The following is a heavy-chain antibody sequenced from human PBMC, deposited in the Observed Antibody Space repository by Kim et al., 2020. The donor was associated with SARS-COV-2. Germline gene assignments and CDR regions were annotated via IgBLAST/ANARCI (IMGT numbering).Heavy chain of an antibody. J-gene: IGHJ4*02. CDR2: ISPSGFT. CDR3: VKLGPHTLDY. V-gene: IGHV4-4*02. Sequence: SETLSLTCAVSGDSISSTNWWSWVRQPPGKGLEWIGEISPSGFTKYNPPLKSRVTISLDKSKNQFSLKVSSVTAADTAVYYCVKLGPHTLDYWGQGTLVTVSS. D-gene: IGHD3-16*01. CDR1: GDSISSTNW.